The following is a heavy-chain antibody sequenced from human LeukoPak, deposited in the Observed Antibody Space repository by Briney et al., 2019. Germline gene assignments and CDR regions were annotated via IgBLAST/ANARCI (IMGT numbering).Heavy chain of an antibody. Sequence: GGSLRLSCAASGFTFNNFWMSWVRQAPGKGLEWVAVIWYDGSNKYYADSVKGRFTISRDNSKNTLYLQMNSLRAEDTAVYYCAKPALPYYYYYYMDVWGKGTTVTVSS. CDR2: IWYDGSNK. CDR1: GFTFNNFW. V-gene: IGHV3-33*06. CDR3: AKPALPYYYYYYMDV. J-gene: IGHJ6*03.